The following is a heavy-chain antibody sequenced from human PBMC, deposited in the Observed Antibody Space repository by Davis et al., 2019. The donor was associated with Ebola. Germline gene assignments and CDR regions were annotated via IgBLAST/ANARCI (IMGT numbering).Heavy chain of an antibody. CDR1: GFTFSSYS. V-gene: IGHV3-48*04. Sequence: GESLKISCAASGFTFSSYSMNWVRQAPGKGLEWVSYISGSGSTTYYADSVKGRFTISRDNAKNSLYLQMNSLRAEDTAVYYCERSRVPDPTTPFDYWGQGTLVTVSS. CDR3: ERSRVPDPTTPFDY. D-gene: IGHD1-26*01. J-gene: IGHJ4*02. CDR2: ISGSGSTT.